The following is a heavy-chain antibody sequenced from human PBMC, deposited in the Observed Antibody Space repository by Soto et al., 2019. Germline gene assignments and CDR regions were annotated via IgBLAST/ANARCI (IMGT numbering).Heavy chain of an antibody. Sequence: SETLSLTCTVSGGSISSGGYYWSWIRQHPGKGLEWIGYIYYSGSTYYNPSLKSRVTISVDTSKNQFSLKLSSVTAADTAVYYCARDGLRNAVTTDPDYGMDVWGQGTTVTVSS. CDR3: ARDGLRNAVTTDPDYGMDV. D-gene: IGHD4-17*01. CDR1: GGSISSGGYY. V-gene: IGHV4-31*03. J-gene: IGHJ6*02. CDR2: IYYSGST.